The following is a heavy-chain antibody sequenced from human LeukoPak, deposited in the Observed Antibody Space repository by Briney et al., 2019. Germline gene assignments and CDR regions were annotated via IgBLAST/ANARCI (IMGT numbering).Heavy chain of an antibody. CDR2: ISSNGGST. V-gene: IGHV3-64*01. Sequence: AGGSLRLSCAASGFTFSSYAMHWVRQAPGKGLEYVSAISSNGGSTYYANSVKGRFTISRDNSKNTLYLQMGSLRAEDMAVYYCAREGERSGIDDAFDIWGQGTMVTVSS. CDR3: AREGERSGIDDAFDI. CDR1: GFTFSSYA. J-gene: IGHJ3*02. D-gene: IGHD1-1*01.